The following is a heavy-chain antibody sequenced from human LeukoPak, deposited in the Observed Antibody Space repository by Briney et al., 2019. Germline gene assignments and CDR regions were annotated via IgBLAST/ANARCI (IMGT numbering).Heavy chain of an antibody. CDR2: ISSSSSTI. CDR3: AKGTGYTVVTPNDY. D-gene: IGHD4-23*01. V-gene: IGHV3-48*01. J-gene: IGHJ4*02. CDR1: GFTFSSYS. Sequence: GGSLRLSCAASGFTFSSYSMNWVRQAPGKGLEWVSYISSSSSTIYYADSVKGRFTISRDNAKNSLYLQMNSLRAEDTAVYYCAKGTGYTVVTPNDYWGQGTLVTVSS.